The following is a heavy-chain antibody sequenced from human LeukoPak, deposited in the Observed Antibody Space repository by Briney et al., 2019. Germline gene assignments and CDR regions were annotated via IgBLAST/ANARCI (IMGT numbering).Heavy chain of an antibody. CDR1: GFTLSNYG. V-gene: IGHV3-33*01. CDR3: AREFGGYSSDYYVMDV. J-gene: IGHJ6*02. CDR2: IWYDGSDK. Sequence: GGSLRLSCAASGFTLSNYGMHWVRQAPGKGLEWVAVIWYDGSDKYYADSVKGRFTISRDNSKNTLYVQMNSLRVEDTAVYHCAREFGGYSSDYYVMDVWGQGTTVTVSS. D-gene: IGHD5-12*01.